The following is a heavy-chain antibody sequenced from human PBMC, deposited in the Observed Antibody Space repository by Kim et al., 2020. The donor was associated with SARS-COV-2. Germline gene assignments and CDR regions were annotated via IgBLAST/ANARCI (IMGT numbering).Heavy chain of an antibody. CDR3: AREVRYCGGDCYSGIDY. CDR1: GGSISSGDYY. D-gene: IGHD2-21*01. CDR2: IYYSGST. V-gene: IGHV4-30-4*01. Sequence: SETLSLTCTVSGGSISSGDYYWSWIRQPPGKGLEWIGYIYYSGSTYYNPSLKSRVTISVDTSKNQFSLKLSSVTAADTAVYYCAREVRYCGGDCYSGIDYWGQGTLVTVSS. J-gene: IGHJ4*02.